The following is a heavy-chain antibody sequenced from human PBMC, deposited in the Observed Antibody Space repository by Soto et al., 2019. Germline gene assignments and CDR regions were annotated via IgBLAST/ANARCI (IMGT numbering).Heavy chain of an antibody. D-gene: IGHD1-1*01. V-gene: IGHV4-31*03. CDR1: GGSISSGGYY. CDR3: ARVAPNQLERRGAFDI. J-gene: IGHJ3*02. Sequence: SETLSLTCTVSGGSISSGGYYWSWIRQHPGKGLEWIGYIYYSGSTYYNPSLKSRVTVSVDTSKNQFSLKLSSVTAADTAVYYCARVAPNQLERRGAFDIWGQGTMVTVSS. CDR2: IYYSGST.